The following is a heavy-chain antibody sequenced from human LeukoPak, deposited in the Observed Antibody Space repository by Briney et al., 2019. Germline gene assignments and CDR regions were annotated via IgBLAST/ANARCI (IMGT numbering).Heavy chain of an antibody. CDR1: GFTFSSYA. J-gene: IGHJ4*02. V-gene: IGHV3-30-3*01. CDR3: AVYCSSTNCQRMGGPPFEH. Sequence: GGSLRLSCAASGFTFSSYAMHWVRQAPGKGLEWVAVISYDRSNKYYADSVKGRFTVSRDNAKNSLYLQMNSLRAEDTAVYYCAVYCSSTNCQRMGGPPFEHWGQGALVTVSS. D-gene: IGHD2-2*01. CDR2: ISYDRSNK.